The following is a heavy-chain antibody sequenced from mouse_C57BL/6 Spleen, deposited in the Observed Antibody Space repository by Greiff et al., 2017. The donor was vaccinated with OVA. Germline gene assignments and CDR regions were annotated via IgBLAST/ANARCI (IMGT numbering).Heavy chain of an antibody. CDR3: ARRGDGYPFDY. D-gene: IGHD2-3*01. CDR1: GYTFTSYW. J-gene: IGHJ2*01. V-gene: IGHV1-64*01. Sequence: QVQLQQSGAELVKPGASVKLSCKASGYTFTSYWMHWVKQRPGQGLEWIGMIHPNSGSTNYNEKFKSKATLTVDKSSSTAYMQLSSLTSEDAAVYYGARRGDGYPFDYWGQGTTLTVSS. CDR2: IHPNSGST.